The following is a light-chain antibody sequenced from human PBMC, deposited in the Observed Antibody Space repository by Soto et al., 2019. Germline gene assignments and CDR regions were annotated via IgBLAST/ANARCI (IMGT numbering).Light chain of an antibody. CDR1: QSVGSN. Sequence: EIVMTQSPATLSVSPGERATLSCRASQSVGSNLAWYQQKPGQPPRLLIYVTSTRATGIPARFSGSGSGTEFTLTISSLQSEDFAVYYCQQYNNWPFTFGPGTKVDSK. V-gene: IGKV3-15*01. J-gene: IGKJ3*01. CDR2: VTS. CDR3: QQYNNWPFT.